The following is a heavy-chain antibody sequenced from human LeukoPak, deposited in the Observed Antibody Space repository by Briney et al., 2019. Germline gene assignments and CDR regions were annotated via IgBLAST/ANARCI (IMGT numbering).Heavy chain of an antibody. D-gene: IGHD3-22*01. V-gene: IGHV3-23*01. J-gene: IGHJ4*02. CDR2: ISGSGGST. Sequence: GGSLRLSCAASGFTFSSYALSWVRQAPGKGLEWVSAISGSGGSTYYADSVKGRFTISRDNSKNTLYLQMNSLRAEDTAVYYCANLLNYYDSSGRDYWGQGTLVTVSS. CDR1: GFTFSSYA. CDR3: ANLLNYYDSSGRDY.